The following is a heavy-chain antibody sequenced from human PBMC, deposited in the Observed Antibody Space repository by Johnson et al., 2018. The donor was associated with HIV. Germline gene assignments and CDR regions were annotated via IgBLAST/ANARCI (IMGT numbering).Heavy chain of an antibody. J-gene: IGHJ3*02. CDR2: MSYDGSSK. V-gene: IGHV3-30*04. CDR3: ARGGYCTGGVCLGDAFDI. D-gene: IGHD2-8*02. CDR1: GFTFSSYA. Sequence: VQLVESGGGVVQPGRSLRLSCAASGFTFSSYAMHWVRQAPGKGLEWVAVMSYDGSSKYYADSVKGRFTISRDNSQNSLYLQMNSLRAEDTALYYCARGGYCTGGVCLGDAFDIWGQGTMVTVSS.